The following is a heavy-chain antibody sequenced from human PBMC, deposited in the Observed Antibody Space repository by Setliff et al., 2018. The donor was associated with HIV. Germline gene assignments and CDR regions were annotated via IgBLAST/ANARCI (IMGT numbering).Heavy chain of an antibody. D-gene: IGHD5-12*01. Sequence: PGGSLRLSCAASGFTFSSYGMHWVRQAPGKGLEWVAVIWYDGSKKYYVDSVKGRFTISRDNSKKTLYLQMNSLRVEDTAVYYCAKGHRDKYSETTDYWGQGSLVTVSS. V-gene: IGHV3-33*06. CDR1: GFTFSSYG. CDR2: IWYDGSKK. CDR3: AKGHRDKYSETTDY. J-gene: IGHJ4*02.